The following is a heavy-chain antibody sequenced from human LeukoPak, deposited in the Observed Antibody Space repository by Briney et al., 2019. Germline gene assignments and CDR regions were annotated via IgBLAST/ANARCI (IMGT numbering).Heavy chain of an antibody. V-gene: IGHV5-51*01. Sequence: KYGESLKISCKGSGYSFTSYWIGWVRQMPGKGLEWMGIIYPGDSDTRYSPSFQGQVTISADKSISTAYLQWSSLKASDTAMYYCARVGVLPMVRGVHYGMDVWGQGTTVTVSS. CDR2: IYPGDSDT. J-gene: IGHJ6*02. CDR1: GYSFTSYW. D-gene: IGHD3-10*01. CDR3: ARVGVLPMVRGVHYGMDV.